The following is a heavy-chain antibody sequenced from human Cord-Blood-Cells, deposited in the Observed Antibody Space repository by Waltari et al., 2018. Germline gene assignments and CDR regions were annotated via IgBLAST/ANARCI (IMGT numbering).Heavy chain of an antibody. V-gene: IGHV1-69*06. CDR2: IIPIFGTA. CDR3: ARGEGTTVTTLDDYYGMDV. Sequence: QVQLVQSGAEVKKHGSSVKVYCKASGGTFSSYAISWVRQDPGQGLEWMGGIIPIFGTANYAQKFQGRVTITADKSTSTAYMELSSLRSEDTAVYYCARGEGTTVTTLDDYYGMDVWGQGTTVTVSS. J-gene: IGHJ6*02. D-gene: IGHD4-17*01. CDR1: GGTFSSYA.